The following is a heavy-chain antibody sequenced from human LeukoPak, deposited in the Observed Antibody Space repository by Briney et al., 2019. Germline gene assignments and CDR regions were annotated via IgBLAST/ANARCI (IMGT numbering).Heavy chain of an antibody. CDR3: ARQAGVRGVRPYYYYYYMDV. V-gene: IGHV5-51*01. CDR2: IYPGDSDI. D-gene: IGHD3-10*01. J-gene: IGHJ6*03. CDR1: GYSFTSYW. Sequence: GESLQISCQGSGYSFTSYWIAWVRQPPGKGLEWVGIIYPGDSDIRYSPSFQGQVSISVDKSITTAYLQWSTLKASDTAMYYCARQAGVRGVRPYYYYYYMDVWGKGTTVTVSS.